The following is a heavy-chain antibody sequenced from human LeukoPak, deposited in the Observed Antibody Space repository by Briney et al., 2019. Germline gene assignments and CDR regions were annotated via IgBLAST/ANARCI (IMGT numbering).Heavy chain of an antibody. CDR2: ISSSSSTI. CDR3: ARVSSSGWYDYYYMDV. J-gene: IGHJ6*03. CDR1: GFTFSSYS. V-gene: IGHV3-48*01. Sequence: GGSLRLSCAASGFTFSSYSMNWVRQAPGKGLEWVPYISSSSSTIYYADSVKGRFTISRDNAKNSLYLQMNSLRAEDTAVYYCARVSSSGWYDYYYMDVWGKGTTVTVSS. D-gene: IGHD6-19*01.